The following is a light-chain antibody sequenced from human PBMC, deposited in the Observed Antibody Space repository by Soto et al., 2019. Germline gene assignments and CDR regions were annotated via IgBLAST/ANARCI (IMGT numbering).Light chain of an antibody. CDR3: QQFSSYPLT. Sequence: EFVLTQSPGTLSLSPGERATLSCRASQTVRNNYLAWYQQKPGQAPRLLICDASSRATGIPDRFSGGGPGTDFTLTISRLEPEDFAVYYCQQFSSYPLTFGGGTKV. J-gene: IGKJ4*01. CDR2: DAS. V-gene: IGKV3-20*01. CDR1: QTVRNNY.